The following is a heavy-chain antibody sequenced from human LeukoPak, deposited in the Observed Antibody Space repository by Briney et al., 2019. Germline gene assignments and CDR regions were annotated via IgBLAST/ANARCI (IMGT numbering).Heavy chain of an antibody. CDR2: IYYSGST. D-gene: IGHD1-26*01. V-gene: IGHV4-59*01. CDR1: GGSISSYY. J-gene: IGHJ6*03. Sequence: SETLSLTCTVSGGSISSYYWSWIRQPPGKGLEWIGYIYYSGSTNYNPSLRSRVTISVDSSKNQFSLKLTSVTAADTAVYYCARGGGVGYYYYYMDVWSKGTMVTISS. CDR3: ARGGGVGYYYYYMDV.